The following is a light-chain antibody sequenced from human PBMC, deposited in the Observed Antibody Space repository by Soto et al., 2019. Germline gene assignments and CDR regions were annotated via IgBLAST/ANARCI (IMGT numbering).Light chain of an antibody. Sequence: QTVVTQEPSFSVSPGGTVTLTCGLTSDSVSASYYPSWYQQTPGQAPRTLIYSTNTRSSGVPDRFSGSILGNKAALTITGAQADDESDYYCVLYMGSGISVFGGGIKLTVL. J-gene: IGLJ2*01. CDR2: STN. CDR3: VLYMGSGISV. CDR1: SDSVSASYY. V-gene: IGLV8-61*01.